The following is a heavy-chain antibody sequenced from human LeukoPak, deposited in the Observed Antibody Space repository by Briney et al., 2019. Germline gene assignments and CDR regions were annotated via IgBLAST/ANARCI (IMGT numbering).Heavy chain of an antibody. D-gene: IGHD4/OR15-4a*01. CDR1: GFTFSSYG. J-gene: IGHJ4*02. CDR2: ISYDGSNK. V-gene: IGHV3-30*18. Sequence: GGSLRLSCAASGFTFSSYGMHWVRQAPGKGLEWVAVISYDGSNKYYADSVKGRFTISRDNSKNTLYLRMNSLRAEDTAVYYCAKDPGAFPYFFDSWGQGTLVTVSS. CDR3: AKDPGAFPYFFDS.